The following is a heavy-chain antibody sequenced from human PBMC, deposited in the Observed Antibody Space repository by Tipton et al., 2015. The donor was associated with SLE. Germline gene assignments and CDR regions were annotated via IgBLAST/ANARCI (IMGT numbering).Heavy chain of an antibody. Sequence: SLRLSCAVSGFTFSDFAMSWVRQAPGKGLEWVSSIHGGGGDRYYADSVKGRFTISRDDSKSTLYLQMSSLRAEDMAVYYCAREESWYHYFDYWGQGTLVTVSS. CDR2: IHGGGGDR. CDR1: GFTFSDFA. CDR3: AREESWYHYFDY. V-gene: IGHV3-23*01. J-gene: IGHJ4*02. D-gene: IGHD6-13*01.